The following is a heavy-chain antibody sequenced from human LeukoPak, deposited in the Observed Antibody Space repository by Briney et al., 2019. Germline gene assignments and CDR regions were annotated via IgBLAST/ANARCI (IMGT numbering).Heavy chain of an antibody. CDR3: ARDYGGNIRGYFDY. Sequence: PGGSLRLSCAASGFTVSGTYMSWVRQAPGKGLEWVSVIYSGGSTDYADSVKGRFTISRDNSKNTLFLQMSSLRVEDTAVYYCARDYGGNIRGYFDYWGQGTLVTVSS. J-gene: IGHJ4*02. V-gene: IGHV3-66*01. CDR1: GFTVSGTY. D-gene: IGHD4-23*01. CDR2: IYSGGST.